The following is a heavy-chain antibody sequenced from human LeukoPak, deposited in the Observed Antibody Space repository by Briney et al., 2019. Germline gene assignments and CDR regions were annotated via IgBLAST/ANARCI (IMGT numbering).Heavy chain of an antibody. CDR2: ISSSSSYI. V-gene: IGHV3-21*01. J-gene: IGHJ5*02. CDR1: GFTFSSYS. D-gene: IGHD2-2*01. Sequence: GGSLRLSCAASGFTFSSYSMNWVRQAPGKGLEWVSSISSSSSYIYYADSVKGRFTISRDNAKNSLYLQMNSLRAEDTAVYYCARDLPRYCSSTSCYHWFDPWGQGTLVTVSS. CDR3: ARDLPRYCSSTSCYHWFDP.